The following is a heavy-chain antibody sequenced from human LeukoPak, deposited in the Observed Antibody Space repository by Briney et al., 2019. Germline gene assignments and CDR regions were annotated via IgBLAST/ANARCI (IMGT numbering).Heavy chain of an antibody. Sequence: GGSLRLSCAASGFTFSSYAMSWVRQAPGKGLEWVSYITMNSVRLYADSMKGRFTISRDNDKNSVYLQMNSLRDEDTAMYYCTRGRYQFLGPNDYWGQGSLVTVSS. CDR1: GFTFSSYA. CDR3: TRGRYQFLGPNDY. J-gene: IGHJ4*02. CDR2: ITMNSVR. D-gene: IGHD2-2*01. V-gene: IGHV3-48*02.